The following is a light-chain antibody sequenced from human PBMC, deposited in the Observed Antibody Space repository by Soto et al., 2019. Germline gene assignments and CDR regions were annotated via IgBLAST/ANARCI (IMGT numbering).Light chain of an antibody. V-gene: IGKV1-39*01. J-gene: IGKJ1*01. CDR1: QSISSY. CDR2: AAS. Sequence: DIPMTQSPSSLSASVGDRVTITCRASQSISSYLNWYQQKPGKAPKVLIYAASILQSGVTSRFSGSGSGTDFTLTIASLQPEDFATYYCQQSYSTPRTFGQGTKVEIK. CDR3: QQSYSTPRT.